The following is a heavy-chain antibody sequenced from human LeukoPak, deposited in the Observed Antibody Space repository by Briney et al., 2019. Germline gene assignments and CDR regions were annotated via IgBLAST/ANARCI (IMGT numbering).Heavy chain of an antibody. Sequence: PSETLSLTCTVSGDSIIGYYWSWIRQPPGKGLEWIGYIHYSGSSNYNPSLQSRVTISIDTSRGHFSLKLSSATAADTAVYYCARGERPGPDFWGQGTLVTVSS. V-gene: IGHV4-59*01. D-gene: IGHD1-1*01. J-gene: IGHJ4*02. CDR3: ARGERPGPDF. CDR2: IHYSGSS. CDR1: GDSIIGYY.